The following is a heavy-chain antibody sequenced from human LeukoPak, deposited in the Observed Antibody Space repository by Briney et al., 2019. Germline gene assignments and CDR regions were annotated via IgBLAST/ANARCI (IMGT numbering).Heavy chain of an antibody. CDR1: GYTFTGYY. V-gene: IGHV1-2*06. J-gene: IGHJ4*02. Sequence: ASVKVSCKASGYTFTGYYIHWVRQAPGQGLEWMGRINPSSGVTYYVQKFEGRVTMTRDTSVSTVYMEVGNLTSDDTAMYFCARRGFDSWGQGTLVTVSA. CDR2: INPSSGVT. CDR3: ARRGFDS. D-gene: IGHD3-16*01.